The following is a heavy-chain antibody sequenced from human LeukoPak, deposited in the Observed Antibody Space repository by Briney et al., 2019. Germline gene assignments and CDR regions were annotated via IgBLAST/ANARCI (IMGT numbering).Heavy chain of an antibody. J-gene: IGHJ3*02. Sequence: PGRSLRLSCAASGFTSSTYGMHWVRQAPGKRLEWVAVTWYDGSYKYYGDSVKGRFTISRDNSKNTLYLQMASLRVEDTAVYYCARQFDGSHPNAFDIWGQGTMVTVSS. CDR2: TWYDGSYK. CDR1: GFTSSTYG. D-gene: IGHD1-26*01. V-gene: IGHV3-33*01. CDR3: ARQFDGSHPNAFDI.